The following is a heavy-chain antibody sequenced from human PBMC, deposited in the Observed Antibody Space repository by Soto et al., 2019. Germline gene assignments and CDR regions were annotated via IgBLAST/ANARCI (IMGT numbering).Heavy chain of an antibody. V-gene: IGHV1-18*01. D-gene: IGHD2-2*01. CDR3: ARGGDSVVVPAALDYYYMDV. CDR1: GYTFTSYG. Sequence: QVQLVQSGAEVKKPGASVKVSCKASGYTFTSYGISWVRQAPGHGLAGMGWISAYNGNTNDAQKLQGRVTMTTATSTRAAYMERRSLRSADTAVYYWARGGDSVVVPAALDYYYMDVWGKGTTVTVSS. CDR2: ISAYNGNT. J-gene: IGHJ6*03.